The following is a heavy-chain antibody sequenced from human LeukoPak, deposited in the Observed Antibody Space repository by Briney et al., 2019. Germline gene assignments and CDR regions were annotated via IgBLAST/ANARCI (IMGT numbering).Heavy chain of an antibody. Sequence: PSETLSLTCSVSGGSMSSYYWSWIRQPPGKGLEWIGYISYSGSTNYNPSLRGRVTISVDTSKSQFSLRLSSVTAADTAVHYCARGYCSGGSCHFDHWGQGSLATVSS. CDR3: ARGYCSGGSCHFDH. CDR2: ISYSGST. J-gene: IGHJ4*02. V-gene: IGHV4-59*01. CDR1: GGSMSSYY. D-gene: IGHD2-15*01.